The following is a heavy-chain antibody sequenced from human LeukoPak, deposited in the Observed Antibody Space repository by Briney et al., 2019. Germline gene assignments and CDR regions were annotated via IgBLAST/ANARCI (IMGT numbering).Heavy chain of an antibody. Sequence: SQTLSLTCTVSGGSIIRGAFYWHWIRQPAGKGLEWIERVHTSGSTHYDPSLSSRVTISLDTSKNQCSLRLSSVTAADTAVYYCARGPANGASYFDYWGQGSLVTVSS. J-gene: IGHJ4*02. CDR3: ARGPANGASYFDY. CDR1: GGSIIRGAFY. CDR2: VHTSGST. V-gene: IGHV4-61*02. D-gene: IGHD2-8*01.